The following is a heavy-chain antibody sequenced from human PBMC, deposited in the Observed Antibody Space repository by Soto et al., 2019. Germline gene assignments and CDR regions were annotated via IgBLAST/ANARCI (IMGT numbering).Heavy chain of an antibody. CDR1: GGTFSRYA. Sequence: SVKVSCKASGGTFSRYAISWLRQAPGQGLEWMGGIIPIFGTANYAQKFQGRVTITADESTSTAYMELSSLRSEDTAVYYCARMRRDGYNSIWGQGTLVTVSS. D-gene: IGHD5-12*01. J-gene: IGHJ4*02. CDR3: ARMRRDGYNSI. V-gene: IGHV1-69*13. CDR2: IIPIFGTA.